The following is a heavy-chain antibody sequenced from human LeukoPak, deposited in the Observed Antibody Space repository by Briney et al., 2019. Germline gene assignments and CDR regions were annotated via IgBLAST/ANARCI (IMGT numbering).Heavy chain of an antibody. CDR2: IFNVWST. V-gene: IGHV4-31*03. D-gene: IGHD6-13*01. J-gene: IGHJ4*02. Sequence: SETLSLTCSVSGDSITSVGYYWSWIRQYPGKGLEWIGYIFNVWSTNYNPSLESRATISMDTSKNHFSLNLSSVTAADTALYYCARSPPFSSSWYGARFDCWGQGILVTVSS. CDR1: GDSITSVGYY. CDR3: ARSPPFSSSWYGARFDC.